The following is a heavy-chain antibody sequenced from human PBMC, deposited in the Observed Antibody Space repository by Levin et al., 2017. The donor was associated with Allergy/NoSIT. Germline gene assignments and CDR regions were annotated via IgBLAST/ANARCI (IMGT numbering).Heavy chain of an antibody. CDR2: IIPIFGTA. V-gene: IGHV1-69*01. CDR1: GGTFSSYA. Sequence: KISCKASGGTFSSYAISWVRQAPGQGLEWMGGIIPIFGTANYAQKFQGRVTITADESTSTAYMELSSLRSEDTAVYYCVGIVVVPAAARGDWWFDPWGQGTLVTVSS. J-gene: IGHJ5*02. CDR3: VGIVVVPAAARGDWWFDP. D-gene: IGHD2-2*01.